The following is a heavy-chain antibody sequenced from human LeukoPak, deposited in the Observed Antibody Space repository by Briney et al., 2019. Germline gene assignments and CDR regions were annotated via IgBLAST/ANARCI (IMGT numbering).Heavy chain of an antibody. CDR3: ARVSDYPYFDY. CDR2: IYYSGST. D-gene: IGHD4-11*01. Sequence: TLSLTCTVVGGAINRRNYYWGWIRQHPGKGLEWIGYIYYSGSTYYNPSLKSRVTISVDTSKNQFSLKLSSVTAADTAVYYCARVSDYPYFDYWGQGTLVTVSS. V-gene: IGHV4-31*02. CDR1: GGAINRRNYY. J-gene: IGHJ4*02.